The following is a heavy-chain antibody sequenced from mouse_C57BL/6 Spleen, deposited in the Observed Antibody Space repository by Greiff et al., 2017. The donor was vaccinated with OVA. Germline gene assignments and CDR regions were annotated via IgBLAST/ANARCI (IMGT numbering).Heavy chain of an antibody. CDR3: ARGSSGYWFAY. CDR2: IWSGGST. D-gene: IGHD3-2*02. V-gene: IGHV2-2*01. CDR1: GFSLTSYG. Sequence: VQGVESGPGLVQPSQSLSITCTVSGFSLTSYGVHWVRQSPGKGLEWLGVIWSGGSTDYNAAFISRLSISKDNSKSQVFFKMNSLQADDTAIYYCARGSSGYWFAYWGQGTLVTVSA. J-gene: IGHJ3*01.